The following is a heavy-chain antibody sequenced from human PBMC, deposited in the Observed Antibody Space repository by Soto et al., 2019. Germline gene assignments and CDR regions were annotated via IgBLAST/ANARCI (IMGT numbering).Heavy chain of an antibody. Sequence: PGGSLRLSCATSGFNFKSYVMHWIRQAPGKGLEWVSSISSTRTYIHYADSVKGRFTISRDNAKNALYLEMNSLRDDDTAIYYCVREGSYDTSGKYIQDFCYWGQGTLVTVSS. CDR2: ISSTRTYI. D-gene: IGHD3-22*01. CDR1: GFNFKSYV. J-gene: IGHJ4*02. CDR3: VREGSYDTSGKYIQDFCY. V-gene: IGHV3-21*06.